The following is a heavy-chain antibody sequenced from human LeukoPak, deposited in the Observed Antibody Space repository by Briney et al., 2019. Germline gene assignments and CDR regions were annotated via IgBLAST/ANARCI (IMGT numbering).Heavy chain of an antibody. CDR3: ARDVQTTSAFDY. CDR1: GGSISSYY. V-gene: IGHV4-59*01. Sequence: SETLSLTCTVSGGSISSYYWSWIRQPPGKGLEWIGYIYYSGSTNYNPSLTSRVTISVDTSKNQFSLKLSSVTAADTAVYYCARDVQTTSAFDYWGQGTLVTVSS. D-gene: IGHD1-7*01. CDR2: IYYSGST. J-gene: IGHJ4*02.